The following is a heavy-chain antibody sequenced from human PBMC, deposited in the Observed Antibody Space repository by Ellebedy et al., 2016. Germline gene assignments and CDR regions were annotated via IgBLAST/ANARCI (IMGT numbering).Heavy chain of an antibody. CDR2: ISGSGYNT. CDR3: AKSRQLVLGVWDY. Sequence: GGSLRLXXAASGFTFSSYAMSWVRQAPGNRLEWVSGISGSGYNTNYADSVKGRFTISRDNSKNTLYLQTNSLRAEDTAVYYCAKSRQLVLGVWDYWGQGTLVTVSS. D-gene: IGHD6-6*01. CDR1: GFTFSSYA. J-gene: IGHJ4*02. V-gene: IGHV3-23*01.